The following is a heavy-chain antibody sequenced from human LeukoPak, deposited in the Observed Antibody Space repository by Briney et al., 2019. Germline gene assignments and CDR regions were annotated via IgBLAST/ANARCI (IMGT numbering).Heavy chain of an antibody. D-gene: IGHD2-2*01. CDR1: GGSISSGRYY. CDR2: IYTSGST. J-gene: IGHJ4*02. V-gene: IGHV4-61*02. CDR3: ARVVPAARGEAMDFFNY. Sequence: SETLSLTCTGSGGSISSGRYYWSWIRQPAGKGLEWIGRIYTSGSTNYNPSLKSRVTISVDTSKNQFSLKLSSVTAADTAVYYCARVVPAARGEAMDFFNYWGQGTLVTVSS.